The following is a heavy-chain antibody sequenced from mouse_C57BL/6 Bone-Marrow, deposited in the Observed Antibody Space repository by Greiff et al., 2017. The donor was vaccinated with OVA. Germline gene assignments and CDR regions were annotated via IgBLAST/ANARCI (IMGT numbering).Heavy chain of an antibody. Sequence: QVQLKQPGAELVKPGASVKLSCKASGYTFTSYWMHWVKQRPGRGLEWIGRIDPNSGGTKYNEKFKSKATLTVDKPSSTAYMQLSSLTSEDSAVYYCATYDGYPYWYFDVWGTGTTVTVSS. V-gene: IGHV1-72*01. D-gene: IGHD2-3*01. CDR2: IDPNSGGT. CDR3: ATYDGYPYWYFDV. J-gene: IGHJ1*03. CDR1: GYTFTSYW.